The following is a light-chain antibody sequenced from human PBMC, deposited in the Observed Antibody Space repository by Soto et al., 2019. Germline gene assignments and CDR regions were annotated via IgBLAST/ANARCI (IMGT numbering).Light chain of an antibody. J-gene: IGKJ1*01. V-gene: IGKV1-39*01. CDR3: QQSYSTPRT. Sequence: IPMTQSPSSVSASXGGAGTSNCQSKESICSFLDGYQQTPGTAPELXXYAAASLQSGGPSSFSGSGSGTDSTRTISSLQPEDFATYYGQQSYSTPRTFGQGTKVDIK. CDR1: ESICSF. CDR2: AAA.